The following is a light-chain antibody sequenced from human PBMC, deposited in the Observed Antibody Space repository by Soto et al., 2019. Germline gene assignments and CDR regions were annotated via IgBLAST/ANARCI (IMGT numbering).Light chain of an antibody. CDR3: SAYTSSSTRVL. CDR2: EVN. Sequence: QSVLTQPASLSGSPGQSITISCTGTSSDVGGYNFVSWYQQHPGKAPKLMIYEVNYRPSGISNRFSGSKSGNTASLTISGLQAEDEADYYCSAYTSSSTRVLFGGGTKLTVL. V-gene: IGLV2-14*01. J-gene: IGLJ2*01. CDR1: SSDVGGYNF.